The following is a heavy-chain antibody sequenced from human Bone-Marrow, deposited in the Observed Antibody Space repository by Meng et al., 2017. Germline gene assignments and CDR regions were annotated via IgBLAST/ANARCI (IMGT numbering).Heavy chain of an antibody. CDR3: AKESHDILTGYYWMAEAEDYFDY. D-gene: IGHD3-9*01. CDR1: GLTFSSYA. Sequence: GESLKISCAASGLTFSSYAMSWVRQAPGKGLEWVSAISGSGGSTYYADSVKGRFTISRDNSKNTLYLQMNSLRAEDTAVYYCAKESHDILTGYYWMAEAEDYFDYWGQGTLVTVSS. V-gene: IGHV3-23*01. CDR2: ISGSGGST. J-gene: IGHJ4*02.